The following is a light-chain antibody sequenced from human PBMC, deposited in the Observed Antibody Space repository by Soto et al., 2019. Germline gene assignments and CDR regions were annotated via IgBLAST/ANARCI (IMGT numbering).Light chain of an antibody. CDR2: GAS. CDR1: QSVSSGA. Sequence: IVLTQSPATLALSPGERATLSCRASQSVSSGAFAWYRQKPGQAPGLLIYGASKRATGTPDRFIGSGSGTDFTLTVSRLEPEDFAVFYCHQYAYSPLTFGGGTKVDIK. V-gene: IGKV3-20*01. CDR3: HQYAYSPLT. J-gene: IGKJ4*01.